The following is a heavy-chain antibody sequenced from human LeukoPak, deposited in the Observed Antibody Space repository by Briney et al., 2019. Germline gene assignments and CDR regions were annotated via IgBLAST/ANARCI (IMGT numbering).Heavy chain of an antibody. D-gene: IGHD3-3*01. CDR1: GFTFSSYG. CDR3: ARDGSFWRGYPYYFDY. V-gene: IGHV3-33*01. Sequence: GRSLRLSCAASGFTFSSYGMHWVRQAPGKGLEWVAIIGYDGSNKYYADSVKGRFTISRDNSKNTLYLQVNSLRAEDTAVYYCARDGSFWRGYPYYFDYWGQGTLVTASS. J-gene: IGHJ4*02. CDR2: IGYDGSNK.